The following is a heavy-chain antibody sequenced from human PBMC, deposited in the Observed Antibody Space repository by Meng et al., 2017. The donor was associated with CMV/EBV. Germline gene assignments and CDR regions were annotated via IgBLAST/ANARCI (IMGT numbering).Heavy chain of an antibody. CDR2: IRYDGSNT. Sequence: GGSLRLSCAASGFTFSNYGMHWVRQAPGKGLEWVAFIRYDGSNTYYADSVKGRFTISRDNSKNTLYLQMNSLRAEDTAIYYCAKDRMVRVYGMDVWGQGTTVTVSS. V-gene: IGHV3-30*02. J-gene: IGHJ6*02. D-gene: IGHD3-10*01. CDR1: GFTFSNYG. CDR3: AKDRMVRVYGMDV.